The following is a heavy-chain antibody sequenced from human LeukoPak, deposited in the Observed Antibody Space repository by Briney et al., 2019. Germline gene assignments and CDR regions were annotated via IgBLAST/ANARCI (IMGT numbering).Heavy chain of an antibody. CDR3: ARDLWRVRGVIPLSWFDP. J-gene: IGHJ5*02. V-gene: IGHV3-21*01. CDR1: GFTFSSYS. CDR2: ISSSSSYI. Sequence: GGSLRLSCAASGFTFSSYSMNWVRQAPGKGLEWVSSISSSSSYIYYADSVKGRFTISRDNAKNSLYLQMNSLRAEDTAVYYCARDLWRVRGVIPLSWFDPWGQGTLVTVSS. D-gene: IGHD3-10*01.